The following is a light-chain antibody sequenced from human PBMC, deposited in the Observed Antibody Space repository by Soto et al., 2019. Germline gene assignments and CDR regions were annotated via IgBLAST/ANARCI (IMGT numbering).Light chain of an antibody. CDR1: QTIDSW. CDR2: KAS. V-gene: IGKV1-5*03. CDR3: QQYYTSHRT. Sequence: DIQMTQSPSTLSASVGDRVTITCRASQTIDSWLAWYQQRPGKPPNLLIYKASTLASGVPSRFSGSGSGTEFTLTINSLQPDDFATYYCQQYYTSHRTLGQGPKADIK. J-gene: IGKJ1*01.